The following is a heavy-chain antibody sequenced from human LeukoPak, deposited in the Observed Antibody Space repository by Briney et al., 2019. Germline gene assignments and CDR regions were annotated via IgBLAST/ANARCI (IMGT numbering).Heavy chain of an antibody. CDR3: ARSYSSSSYYYYYYMDV. J-gene: IGHJ6*03. V-gene: IGHV3-74*01. D-gene: IGHD6-6*01. Sequence: PGGSLRLSCAASEFTFSSYWMHWVRQAPGKGLVWVSRIDSDGTRTTYADSVKGRFTISRDNAKNTLYLQMNSLRAEDTAVYYCARSYSSSSYYYYYYMDVWGKGTTVTVSS. CDR1: EFTFSSYW. CDR2: IDSDGTRT.